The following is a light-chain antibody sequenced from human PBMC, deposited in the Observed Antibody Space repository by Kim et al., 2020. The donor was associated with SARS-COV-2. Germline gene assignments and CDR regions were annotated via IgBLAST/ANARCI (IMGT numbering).Light chain of an antibody. Sequence: EIVLIHSPEFQSVTPKETVTITCRASQSICSDLHWYQHKPEQSPRLLIRFASQSISGVPSRFSGGGSGTDFTLSISRLGAEDAATYYCQQNKRLPWTFGQGTKVEIK. V-gene: IGKV6-21*02. CDR2: FAS. CDR1: QSICSD. CDR3: QQNKRLPWT. J-gene: IGKJ1*01.